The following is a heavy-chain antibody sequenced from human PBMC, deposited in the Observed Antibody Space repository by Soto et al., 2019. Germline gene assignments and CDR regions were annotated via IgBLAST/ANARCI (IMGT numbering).Heavy chain of an antibody. CDR1: GGSISSYY. V-gene: IGHV4-59*01. Sequence: SETLSLTCTVSGGSISSYYWSWIRQPPGKGLEWIGYIYYSGSTNYNPSLKSRVTISVDTSKNQFSLKLSSVTAADTAMYYCARGQAGTSHDAFDIWGQGTMVTVPS. CDR2: IYYSGST. CDR3: ARGQAGTSHDAFDI. J-gene: IGHJ3*02. D-gene: IGHD6-13*01.